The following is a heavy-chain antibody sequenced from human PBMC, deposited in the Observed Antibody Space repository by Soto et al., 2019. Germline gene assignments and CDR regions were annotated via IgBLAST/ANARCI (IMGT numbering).Heavy chain of an antibody. CDR2: IYWDDDK. Sequence: QITLKESGPPRVKPTQTLTLTCTFSGFSLSTSGVGVGWIRQPPGKALERLALIYWDDDKRYSPSLKSRLTITKDTSKNQVVLTMTNMDPVDTATYYCARRAGLQGNWNGGYFDFWGQGALVTVSS. CDR1: GFSLSTSGVG. D-gene: IGHD1-1*01. J-gene: IGHJ4*02. V-gene: IGHV2-5*02. CDR3: ARRAGLQGNWNGGYFDF.